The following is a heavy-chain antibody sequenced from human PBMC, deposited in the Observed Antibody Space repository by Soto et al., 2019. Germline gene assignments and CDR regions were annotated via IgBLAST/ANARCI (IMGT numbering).Heavy chain of an antibody. D-gene: IGHD4-17*01. CDR3: ARRYGPGFDY. V-gene: IGHV4-59*08. CDR2: IYYSGST. CDR1: GGSISSYY. Sequence: PSETLSLTCTVSGGSISSYYWSWIRQPPGKGLEWIGYIYYSGSTNYNPYIKSRVTISVDTSKNQFSLKLRSVTAADTAVYYCARRYGPGFDYWGQGILVTVSS. J-gene: IGHJ4*02.